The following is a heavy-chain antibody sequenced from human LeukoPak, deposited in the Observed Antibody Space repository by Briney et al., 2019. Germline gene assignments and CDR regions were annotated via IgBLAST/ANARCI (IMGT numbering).Heavy chain of an antibody. Sequence: PGKSLRLSCTASGFTFSSYWMSWVRQAPGKGLEWVASIKQDGSDKFYVASVKGRFTISRDNAKNSLYLQMNSLRAEDTAVYYCARGGAAAARKRGVDYWGQGTLVTVSS. CDR3: ARGGAAAARKRGVDY. J-gene: IGHJ4*02. CDR2: IKQDGSDK. D-gene: IGHD6-13*01. V-gene: IGHV3-7*01. CDR1: GFTFSSYW.